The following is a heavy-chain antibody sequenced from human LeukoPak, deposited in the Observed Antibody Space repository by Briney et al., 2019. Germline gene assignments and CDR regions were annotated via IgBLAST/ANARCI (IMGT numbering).Heavy chain of an antibody. Sequence: SEPLSLTCTVSGGSISSGGYYWSWIRQHPGKGLEWIGYIYYSGSTYYNPSLKSRVTISVDTSKNQFSLKLSSVTAADTAVYYCARDRPHTNYYYYGMDVWGQGTTVTVSS. CDR2: IYYSGST. CDR3: ARDRPHTNYYYYGMDV. D-gene: IGHD3-3*01. J-gene: IGHJ6*02. CDR1: GGSISSGGYY. V-gene: IGHV4-31*03.